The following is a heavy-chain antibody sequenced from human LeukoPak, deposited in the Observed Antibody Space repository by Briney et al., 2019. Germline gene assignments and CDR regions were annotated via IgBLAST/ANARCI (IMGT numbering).Heavy chain of an antibody. CDR3: ARGDEPNYYDSSGAFDI. D-gene: IGHD3-22*01. CDR1: GGTFSSYA. J-gene: IGHJ3*02. CDR2: IIPIFGTA. Sequence: SVKVSCKASGGTFSSYAISWVRQAPGQGLEWMGGIIPIFGTANYAQKFQGRVTITTDESTSTAYMELSSLRSEDTAVYYCARGDEPNYYDSSGAFDIWGQGTMVTVSS. V-gene: IGHV1-69*05.